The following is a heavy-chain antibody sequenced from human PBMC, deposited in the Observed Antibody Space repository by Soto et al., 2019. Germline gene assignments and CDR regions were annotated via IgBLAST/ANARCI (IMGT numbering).Heavy chain of an antibody. CDR3: ARGLEHYYGSGSYYWWDYYYGMDV. V-gene: IGHV4-34*01. CDR2: INHSGST. CDR1: GGSFIGYY. J-gene: IGHJ6*02. Sequence: SETLSLTCAVYGGSFIGYYWSWIRQPPGKGLEWIGEINHSGSTNYNPSLKSRVTISVDTSKNQFSLKLSSVTAADTAVYYCARGLEHYYGSGSYYWWDYYYGMDVWGQGTTVTVSS. D-gene: IGHD3-10*01.